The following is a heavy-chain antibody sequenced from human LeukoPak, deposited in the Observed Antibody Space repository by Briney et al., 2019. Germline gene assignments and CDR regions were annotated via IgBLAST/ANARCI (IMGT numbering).Heavy chain of an antibody. CDR2: IIPIFGTA. J-gene: IGHJ4*02. CDR3: AVGDYYYDTRFDY. Sequence: SVKVSCKASGGTFSSYAISWVRQAPGQGLEWMGGIIPIFGTANYAQKFQGRVTITADESTSTAYMELSSLRSEDMAVYYCAVGDYYYDTRFDYWGQGTLVTVSS. CDR1: GGTFSSYA. D-gene: IGHD3-22*01. V-gene: IGHV1-69*13.